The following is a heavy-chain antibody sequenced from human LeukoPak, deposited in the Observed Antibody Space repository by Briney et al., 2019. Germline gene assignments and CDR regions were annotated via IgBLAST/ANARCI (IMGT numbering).Heavy chain of an antibody. Sequence: SVKVSCKAPGGTFSSHSLNWVRQAPGQGLEWMGRIIPILGVENYAQNFQGRATITADKSTSTFYMELSSLRFEDTALYYCARDCEMATGGFDYWGQGTLVTVSS. CDR1: GGTFSSHS. CDR2: IIPILGVE. CDR3: ARDCEMATGGFDY. V-gene: IGHV1-69*04. D-gene: IGHD5-24*01. J-gene: IGHJ4*02.